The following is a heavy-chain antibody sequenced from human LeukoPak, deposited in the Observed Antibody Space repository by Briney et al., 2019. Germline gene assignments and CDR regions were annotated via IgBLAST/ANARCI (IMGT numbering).Heavy chain of an antibody. CDR2: ISPNSGNT. Sequence: ASVKVSCKASGYTFPNFGITWVRHAPGQGLEWTGWISPNSGNTKSAQKFQGRVTITRNTSISTAYMELSSLRAEDTAVYYCAKARGTSVEIVNLDYWGQGTLVTVSS. CDR3: AKARGTSVEIVNLDY. J-gene: IGHJ4*02. V-gene: IGHV1-8*03. CDR1: GYTFPNFG. D-gene: IGHD5-12*01.